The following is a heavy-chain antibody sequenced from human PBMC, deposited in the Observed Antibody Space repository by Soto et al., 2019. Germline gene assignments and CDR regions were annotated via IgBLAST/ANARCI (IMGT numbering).Heavy chain of an antibody. CDR1: GYNFPSSN. V-gene: IGHV1-8*01. D-gene: IGHD2-21*02. Sequence: QERLVQSGAELRRPGASVKISCRASGYNFPSSNVNWVRQASGQGPEWLGWMNAANGNAAFARDFSGSVTMTRALSTDTAYVEMGGLSAGDTAMYYCARAVGIGVTGLDLWGQGTFVTVS. J-gene: IGHJ5*02. CDR3: ARAVGIGVTGLDL. CDR2: MNAANGNA.